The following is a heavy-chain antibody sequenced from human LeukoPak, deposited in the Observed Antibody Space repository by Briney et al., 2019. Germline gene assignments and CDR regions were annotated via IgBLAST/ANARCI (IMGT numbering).Heavy chain of an antibody. CDR2: IYYSGST. D-gene: IGHD7-27*01. Sequence: PSETLSLTCTVPGGSISSGDYYWSWIRQPPGKGLEWIGYIYYSGSTYYNPSLKSRVTISVDTSKNQFSLKLSSVTAADTAVYYCARALGSGDYDDYWGQGTLVTVSS. CDR3: ARALGSGDYDDY. CDR1: GGSISSGDYY. J-gene: IGHJ4*02. V-gene: IGHV4-30-4*01.